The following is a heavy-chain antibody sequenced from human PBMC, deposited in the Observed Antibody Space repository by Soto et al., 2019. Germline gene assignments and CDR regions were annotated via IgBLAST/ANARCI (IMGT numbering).Heavy chain of an antibody. J-gene: IGHJ6*02. CDR3: AKDFDFGDYSGNGMDV. CDR2: ITGAGDGT. D-gene: IGHD4-17*01. CDR1: GFTIENSV. V-gene: IGHV3-74*01. Sequence: EVQLVESGGGLVQPGGSLRLSCVASGFTIENSVMHWVRQTPGKGLMWVSRITGAGDGTLYADSVQRRFTISRDNAKNTVYLHMTGLRAEDTAVYYCAKDFDFGDYSGNGMDVWGQGTTVTVSS.